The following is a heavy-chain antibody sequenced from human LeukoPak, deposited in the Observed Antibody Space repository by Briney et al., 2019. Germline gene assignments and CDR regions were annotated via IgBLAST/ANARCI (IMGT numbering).Heavy chain of an antibody. Sequence: GSFRRFSCAAAGITFSNYVMRLVSPAAGKGLELVGLIWCGGSNNYYADSVKGLFAISGDCSNNTLHLQMSSLGAEETAEDYRATHIGGSYLDYWGQGTLVTVSS. CDR1: GITFSNYV. V-gene: IGHV3-33*01. J-gene: IGHJ4*02. D-gene: IGHD1-26*01. CDR2: IWCGGSNN. CDR3: ATHIGGSYLDY.